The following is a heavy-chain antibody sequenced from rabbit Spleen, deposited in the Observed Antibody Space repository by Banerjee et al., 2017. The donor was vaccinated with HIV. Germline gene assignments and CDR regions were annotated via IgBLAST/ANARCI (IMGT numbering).Heavy chain of an antibody. D-gene: IGHD6-1*01. J-gene: IGHJ4*01. CDR2: IVTGDGRT. CDR3: TTYANTYDETFDL. Sequence: QQLEESGGGLVKPGASLTLTCKASGIDFSRGYDMCWVRQAPGKGPEWIGCIVTGDGRTYYASWAKGRFTISKTSSTTVTLQMTSLTVADTATYFSTTYANTYDETFDLWGQGTLVTVS. CDR1: GIDFSRGYD. V-gene: IGHV1S40*01.